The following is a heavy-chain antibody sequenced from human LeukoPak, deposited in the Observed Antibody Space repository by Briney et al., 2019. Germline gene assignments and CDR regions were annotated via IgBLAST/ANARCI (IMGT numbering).Heavy chain of an antibody. CDR1: GFTFISYA. CDR2: ISGSGGST. D-gene: IGHD3-22*01. J-gene: IGHJ4*02. V-gene: IGHV3-23*01. Sequence: GGSLRLSCAASGFTFISYAMSWVRQAPGKGLEGVSTISGSGGSTYHADAVKGRFTISRDNSKNTLYLQMNSLRAEDTALYYCAKVAMIVVVITTSLDYWGQGTLVTVSS. CDR3: AKVAMIVVVITTSLDY.